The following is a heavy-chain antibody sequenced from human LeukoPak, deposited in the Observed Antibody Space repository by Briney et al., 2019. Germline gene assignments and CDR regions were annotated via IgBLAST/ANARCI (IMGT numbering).Heavy chain of an antibody. J-gene: IGHJ6*02. D-gene: IGHD3-22*01. Sequence: ASVNVSCKASGYTFTSYGISWVRQAPGQGLEWMGWISAYNGNTNYAQKLQGRVTMTTDTSTSTAYMELRSLRSDDTAVYYCASDPPNSSGFYGRDVGGQGTTTTVSS. V-gene: IGHV1-18*01. CDR2: ISAYNGNT. CDR1: GYTFTSYG. CDR3: ASDPPNSSGFYGRDV.